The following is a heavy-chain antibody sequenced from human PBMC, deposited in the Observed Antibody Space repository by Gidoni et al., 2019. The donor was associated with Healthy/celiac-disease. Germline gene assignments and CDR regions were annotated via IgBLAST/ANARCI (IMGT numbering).Heavy chain of an antibody. CDR3: TTDLGYCSSTSCYKY. Sequence: EVQLVESGGGLVKPGGSLRLSCAASGFTFSNAGMSWVRQAPGKGLEWVGRIKSKTDGGTTDYAAPVKGRFTISRDDSKNTLYLQMNSLKTEDTAVYYCTTDLGYCSSTSCYKYWGQGTLVTVSS. J-gene: IGHJ4*02. V-gene: IGHV3-15*01. CDR1: GFTFSNAG. D-gene: IGHD2-2*02. CDR2: IKSKTDGGTT.